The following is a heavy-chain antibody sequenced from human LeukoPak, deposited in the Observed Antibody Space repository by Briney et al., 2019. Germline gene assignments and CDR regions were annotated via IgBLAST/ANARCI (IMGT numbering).Heavy chain of an antibody. CDR3: ARDTAAADNYYYYYMDV. Sequence: SETLSLTCTVSGGSISSGDYYWSWIRQPPGKGLEWIGYIYYSGSTYYNPSLKSRVTISVDTSKNQFSLKLSSVTAADTAVYYCARDTAAADNYYYYYMDVWGKGTTVTVSS. CDR2: IYYSGST. V-gene: IGHV4-30-4*08. D-gene: IGHD6-13*01. J-gene: IGHJ6*03. CDR1: GGSISSGDYY.